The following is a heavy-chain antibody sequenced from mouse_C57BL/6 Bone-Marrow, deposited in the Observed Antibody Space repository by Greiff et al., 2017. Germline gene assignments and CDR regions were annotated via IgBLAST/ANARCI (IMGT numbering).Heavy chain of an antibody. V-gene: IGHV14-4*01. CDR2: IYPDNGDT. D-gene: IGHD1-2*01. CDR3: AARRRPWDY. Sequence: EVQLQQSGAELVRPGASVKLSCTASGFTIKDDYMHWVKQRPEQGLEWIGWIYPDNGDTEYTAKFQGKATITADQSSNTAYLQLSSLASEDSAVYYCAARRRPWDYWGQGTSVTVSS. CDR1: GFTIKDDY. J-gene: IGHJ4*01.